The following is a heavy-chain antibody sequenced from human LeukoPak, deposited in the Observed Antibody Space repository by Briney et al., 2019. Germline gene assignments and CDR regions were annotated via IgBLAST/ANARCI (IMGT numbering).Heavy chain of an antibody. CDR1: GFTFSNYG. D-gene: IGHD1-14*01. J-gene: IGHJ4*02. Sequence: GGSLRLSCAAAGFTFSNYGIHWVRQAPGKGLEWVAVIWFDGSNKYYADSVKGRFAVSRDNSKNTLYLQMNSLRAEDTAVYYCARDNNLIDYWGQGTLVTVSS. CDR3: ARDNNLIDY. CDR2: IWFDGSNK. V-gene: IGHV3-33*01.